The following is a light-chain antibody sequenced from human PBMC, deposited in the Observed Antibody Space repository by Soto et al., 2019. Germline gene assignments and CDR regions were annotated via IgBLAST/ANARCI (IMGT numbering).Light chain of an antibody. CDR3: QQYGRTPLT. J-gene: IGKJ4*01. CDR1: QSVRSNY. Sequence: EIVLTQSPDTLSLSPGERATLSCRASQSVRSNYLAWYQQKPGQAPRFLIYDASSRATGIPDRFSGSGSGTDFTLTISRLEPEDFAVYYCQQYGRTPLTFGGGTKV. V-gene: IGKV3-20*01. CDR2: DAS.